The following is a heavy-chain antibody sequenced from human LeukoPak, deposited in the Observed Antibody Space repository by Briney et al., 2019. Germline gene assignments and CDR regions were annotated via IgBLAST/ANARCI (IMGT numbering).Heavy chain of an antibody. D-gene: IGHD4-17*01. CDR3: ARLLFYGDHEDDY. V-gene: IGHV3-30-3*01. Sequence: QTGGSLRPSCAASGFTFSSYAMHWVRQAPGKGLEWVAVISYDGSNKYYADSVKGRFTISRDNSKNTLYLQMNSLRAEDTAVYYCARLLFYGDHEDDYWGQGTLVTVSS. CDR2: ISYDGSNK. J-gene: IGHJ4*02. CDR1: GFTFSSYA.